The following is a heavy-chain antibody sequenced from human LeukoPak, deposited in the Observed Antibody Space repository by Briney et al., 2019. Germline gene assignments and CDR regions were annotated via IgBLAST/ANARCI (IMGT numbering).Heavy chain of an antibody. CDR2: IGPDGGTT. CDR3: ARGAQLTDY. Sequence: GGSLRLSCAASGFTVSNYYMSWVRQAPGKGLEYVSGIGPDGGTTYYANSVKGRFTISRDNSKYMLYLQMGSLTADDMAVYYCARGAQLTDYWGQGTLVTVSS. V-gene: IGHV3-64*01. J-gene: IGHJ4*02. D-gene: IGHD6-13*01. CDR1: GFTVSNYY.